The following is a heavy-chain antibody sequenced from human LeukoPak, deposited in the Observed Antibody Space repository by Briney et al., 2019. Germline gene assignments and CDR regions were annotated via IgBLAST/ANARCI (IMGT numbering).Heavy chain of an antibody. J-gene: IGHJ4*02. CDR3: AKSEDLYDSCGYYPAGGEY. CDR1: GFTFSSYG. D-gene: IGHD3-22*01. Sequence: PGGSLRLSCAASGFTFSSYGMHWVRQAPGKGLEWVAVISYDGSNKYYADSVKGRFTISRDNSKNTLYLQMNSLRAEDTAVYYCAKSEDLYDSCGYYPAGGEYWGQGTLVTVSS. CDR2: ISYDGSNK. V-gene: IGHV3-30*18.